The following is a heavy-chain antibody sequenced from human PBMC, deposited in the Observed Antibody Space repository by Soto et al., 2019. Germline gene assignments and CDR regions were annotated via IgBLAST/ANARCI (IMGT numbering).Heavy chain of an antibody. CDR3: ARHYYYYGMDV. V-gene: IGHV4-59*08. CDR1: GGSISSYY. J-gene: IGHJ6*02. Sequence: QVQLQESGPGLVKPSETLSLTCTVSGGSISSYYWSWIRQPPGKGLEWIGYIYYSGSTNYNPSLKSRVTISVDTSKNQFSLKLSSVTAADTAVYYCARHYYYYGMDVWGQGTTVTVSS. CDR2: IYYSGST.